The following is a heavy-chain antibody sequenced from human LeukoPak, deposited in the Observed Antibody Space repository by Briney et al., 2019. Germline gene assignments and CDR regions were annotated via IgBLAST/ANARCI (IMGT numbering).Heavy chain of an antibody. D-gene: IGHD4-17*01. CDR2: INPSGGST. Sequence: ASMKVSCKASGYIFTKNYMHWVRQAPGQGLEWIGIINPSGGSTSYAQKFQGRVTMTRGTSMSTVYMELSSLRSEDTAVYYCTRDGSPSLTTVTSAYSYYYGMDVWGQGTTVTVSS. V-gene: IGHV1-46*01. J-gene: IGHJ6*02. CDR3: TRDGSPSLTTVTSAYSYYYGMDV. CDR1: GYIFTKNY.